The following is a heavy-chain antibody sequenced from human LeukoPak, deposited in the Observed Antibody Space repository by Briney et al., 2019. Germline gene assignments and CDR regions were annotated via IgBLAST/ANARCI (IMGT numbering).Heavy chain of an antibody. J-gene: IGHJ6*03. CDR1: GFTFSSYG. CDR3: AKGGRLGWLNYYYYYMDV. CDR2: ISYDGSNK. V-gene: IGHV3-30*18. D-gene: IGHD6-25*01. Sequence: GGSLRLSCAASGFTFSSYGMHWVRQAPGKGLEWVAVISYDGSNKYYADSVKGRFTISRDNSKNTLYLQMNSLRAEDTAVYYCAKGGRLGWLNYYYYYMDVWGKGTAVTVSS.